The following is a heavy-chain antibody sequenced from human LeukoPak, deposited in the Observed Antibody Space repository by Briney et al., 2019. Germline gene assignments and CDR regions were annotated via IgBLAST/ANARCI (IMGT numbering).Heavy chain of an antibody. CDR3: AKDALRWLRLPNYFDY. CDR2: ISGSGGST. Sequence: GGSLRLSCAASGFTFSSYAMSWVRQAPGKGLEWVSAISGSGGSTYYADSVKGRFTISRDNSKNTLYLQMNSLRAEDTAVYYCAKDALRWLRLPNYFDYWGQGTLVTVSS. J-gene: IGHJ4*02. CDR1: GFTFSSYA. D-gene: IGHD5-24*01. V-gene: IGHV3-23*01.